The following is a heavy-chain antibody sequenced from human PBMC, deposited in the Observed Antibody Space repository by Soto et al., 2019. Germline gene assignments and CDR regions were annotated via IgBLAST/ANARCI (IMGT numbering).Heavy chain of an antibody. CDR2: VYYSGNT. J-gene: IGHJ5*02. CDR3: ARQPYYFDTSGPRWFDP. D-gene: IGHD3-22*01. CDR1: GGSISSSSYY. V-gene: IGHV4-39*01. Sequence: PSETLSLTCTVSGGSISSSSYYWGWIRQSPGKGLEWIGSVYYSGNTYHNPSLQSRVTISVDTSKNQFSLKLSSMTAADTAVYYCARQPYYFDTSGPRWFDPWGQGTLVTVSS.